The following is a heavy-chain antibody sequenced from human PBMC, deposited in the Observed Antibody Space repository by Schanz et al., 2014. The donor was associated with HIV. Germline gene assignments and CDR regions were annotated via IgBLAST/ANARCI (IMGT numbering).Heavy chain of an antibody. CDR1: GFTFSSHA. V-gene: IGHV3-23*01. J-gene: IGHJ4*02. CDR3: TKRGPTVTTQHYFDN. Sequence: EVQLWESGGALVQPGGSLRLSCAASGFTFSSHAMAWVRQAPGKGLECIADISASARGTNYADSVLGRFTVSRDNSKNTLFLQMNSLRVEDTAVYYCTKRGPTVTTQHYFDNWGQGTLVTVSS. D-gene: IGHD4-17*01. CDR2: ISASARGT.